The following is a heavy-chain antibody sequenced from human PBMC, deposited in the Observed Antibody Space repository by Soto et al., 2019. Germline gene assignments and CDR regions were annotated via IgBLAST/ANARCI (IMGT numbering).Heavy chain of an antibody. CDR2: INPKSRGT. J-gene: IGHJ5*02. CDR3: ARVTLKAGNWLDP. CDR1: GYTFTDYF. Sequence: ASVKVSCKASGYTFTDYFIHWVRQAPGQGFEWMGWINPKSRGTTYAQKFQGRVTMTRDTTNTTAYMELRGLRSDDTAVYYCARVTLKAGNWLDPWGQGTLVTVSS. V-gene: IGHV1-2*02.